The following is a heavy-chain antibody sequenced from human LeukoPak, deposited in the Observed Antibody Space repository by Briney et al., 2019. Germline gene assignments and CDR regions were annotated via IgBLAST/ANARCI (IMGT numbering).Heavy chain of an antibody. V-gene: IGHV1-69*04. CDR1: GGTFSSYA. D-gene: IGHD6-13*01. CDR3: ARDRGIAAAGTYY. CDR2: IIPILGIA. Sequence: SVKVSCTASGGTFSSYAISWVRQAPGQGLEWMGRIIPILGIANYAQKFRGRVTITADKSTSTAYMELSSLRSEDTAVYYCARDRGIAAAGTYYWGQGTLVTVSS. J-gene: IGHJ4*02.